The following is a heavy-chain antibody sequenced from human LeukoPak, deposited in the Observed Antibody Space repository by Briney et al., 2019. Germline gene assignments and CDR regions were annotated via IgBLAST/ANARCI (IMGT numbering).Heavy chain of an antibody. D-gene: IGHD4-11*01. CDR3: ANPPTVTSFHY. CDR2: IDGGGGST. J-gene: IGHJ4*02. V-gene: IGHV3-23*01. CDR1: GFTFSNFV. Sequence: GGSLRLSCAASGFTFSNFVMSWVRQAPGKGLEWVSYIDGGGGSTNYADSVKGRFTISRDNSKNTLYLQMNSLRAEDTAIYYCANPPTVTSFHYWGQGTLVTVSS.